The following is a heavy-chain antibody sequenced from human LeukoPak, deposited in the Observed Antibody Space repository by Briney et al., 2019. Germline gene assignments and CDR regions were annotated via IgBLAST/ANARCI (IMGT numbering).Heavy chain of an antibody. CDR3: ARWEVRLNAFEM. CDR2: VSTSGST. V-gene: IGHV4-4*07. D-gene: IGHD3-10*01. CDR1: GDSISRYY. J-gene: IGHJ3*02. Sequence: SETLSLTCTVSGDSISRYYWSWIRQPAGKGLEWIGRVSTSGSTNYNPSLKSRVTMSVDTSKNQFTLKLSSVTAADTAVYYCARWEVRLNAFEMWGQGTMVTVSS.